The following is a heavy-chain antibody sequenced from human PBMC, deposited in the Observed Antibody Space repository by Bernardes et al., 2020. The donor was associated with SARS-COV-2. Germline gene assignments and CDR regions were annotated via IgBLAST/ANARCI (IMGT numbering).Heavy chain of an antibody. J-gene: IGHJ1*01. V-gene: IGHV3-21*01. CDR1: GFTFSDYT. D-gene: IGHD2-2*02. CDR3: ATSAVVVPSAIRTQFFQH. CDR2: ITGGANHI. Sequence: RGSLRLSCAASGFTFSDYTLNWVRQAPGKGLEWVSSITGGANHIYYADSVGGRFTISRDNAKESLFLQMHSLGADDTAVYYCATSAVVVPSAIRTQFFQHWGQGTLVTVSS.